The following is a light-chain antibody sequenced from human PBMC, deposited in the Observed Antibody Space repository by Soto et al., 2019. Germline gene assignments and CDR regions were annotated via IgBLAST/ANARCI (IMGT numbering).Light chain of an antibody. J-gene: IGLJ2*01. V-gene: IGLV2-11*01. CDR1: SSDVGGYNY. CDR3: CSYAGSYTFVV. Sequence: QSVLTQPRSVSGSPGQSVTISCTGTSSDVGGYNYVSWYQHHPGKAPKLMIYDVSKRPSGVPDRFSGSKSGNTASLTISGLQAEDEADYSCCSYAGSYTFVVFGGGTKLTVL. CDR2: DVS.